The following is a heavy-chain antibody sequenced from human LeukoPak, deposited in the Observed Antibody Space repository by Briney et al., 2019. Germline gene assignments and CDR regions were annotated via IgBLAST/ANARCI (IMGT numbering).Heavy chain of an antibody. CDR3: ARGRNILTGYADY. Sequence: PGGSLRLSCAASGFTFSASDMNWVRQPPGKGLEWIGEINHSGSTNYNPSLKSRVTISVDTSKNQFSLKLSSVTAADTAVYYCARGRNILTGYADYWGQGTLVTVSS. CDR1: GFTFSASD. J-gene: IGHJ4*02. CDR2: INHSGST. V-gene: IGHV4-34*01. D-gene: IGHD3-9*01.